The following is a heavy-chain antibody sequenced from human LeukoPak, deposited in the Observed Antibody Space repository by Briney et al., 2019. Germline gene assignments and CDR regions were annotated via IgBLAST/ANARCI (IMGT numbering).Heavy chain of an antibody. V-gene: IGHV3-53*01. CDR3: ARGKVRGVIIHHWYFDL. D-gene: IGHD3-10*01. Sequence: PGGSLRLSCAASGFDVSINHMIWVRQAPGKGLEWVSVIYSGGTTYYADSVKGRFTISRDNSKNTLYLQMISLRVEDTAVYYCARGKVRGVIIHHWYFDLWGRGTLVTVSS. CDR1: GFDVSINH. CDR2: IYSGGTT. J-gene: IGHJ2*01.